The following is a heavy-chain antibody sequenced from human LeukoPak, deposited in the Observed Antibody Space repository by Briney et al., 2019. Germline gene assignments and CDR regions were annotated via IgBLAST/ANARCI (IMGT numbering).Heavy chain of an antibody. D-gene: IGHD1-26*01. CDR1: GFIFSNYG. J-gene: IGHJ4*02. CDR2: VSGSGSRT. Sequence: GGSLRLSCTASGFIFSNYGMSWVRQAPGKGLEWVSAVSGSGSRTYYADSVKGRFTISRDNSKNTLYLQMSSLRVEDTALYYCAKDRVGAILYFDYWGQGTLVTVPS. CDR3: AKDRVGAILYFDY. V-gene: IGHV3-23*01.